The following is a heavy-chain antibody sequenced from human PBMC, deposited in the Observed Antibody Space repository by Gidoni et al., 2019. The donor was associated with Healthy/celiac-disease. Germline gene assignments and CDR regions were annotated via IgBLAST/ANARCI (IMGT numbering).Heavy chain of an antibody. J-gene: IGHJ4*02. CDR3: ARHRGYHFDY. Sequence: QLQLQESGPGLVKPSETLSLTCTVSGGSISSSSYYWGWIRQPPGKGLEWIGGIYYSGSTYYNPSLTSRVTISVDTSKNQFSLKLSSVTAADTAVYYCARHRGYHFDYWGQGTLVTVSS. CDR2: IYYSGST. CDR1: GGSISSSSYY. D-gene: IGHD1-1*01. V-gene: IGHV4-39*01.